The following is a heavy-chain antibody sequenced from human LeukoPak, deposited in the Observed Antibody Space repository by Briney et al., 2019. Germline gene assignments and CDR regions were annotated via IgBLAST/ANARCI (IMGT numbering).Heavy chain of an antibody. Sequence: GSLRLSCAASGFTFSSYAMHWVRQAPGKGLEWVAVISYDGSNKYYADSVKGRFTISRDNSKNTLYLQMNSLRAEDTAVYYCARDNRYDFWSGYFDYWGQGTLVTVSS. CDR1: GFTFSSYA. CDR2: ISYDGSNK. V-gene: IGHV3-30-3*01. CDR3: ARDNRYDFWSGYFDY. D-gene: IGHD3-3*01. J-gene: IGHJ4*02.